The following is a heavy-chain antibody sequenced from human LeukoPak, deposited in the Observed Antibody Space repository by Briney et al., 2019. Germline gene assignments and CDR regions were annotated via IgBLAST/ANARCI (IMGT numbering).Heavy chain of an antibody. CDR1: TDSFSSHY. J-gene: IGHJ4*02. CDR2: ISYIGST. D-gene: IGHD6-13*01. Sequence: PSETLSLTCAVSTDSFSSHYWTWIRQPPGKGLEWIGYISYIGSTNYNPSLKSRVTISIDTSKNQFSLKLSSVTAADTAVYYCAREMGSTWNVPIDYWGQGTLVTVSS. V-gene: IGHV4-59*11. CDR3: AREMGSTWNVPIDY.